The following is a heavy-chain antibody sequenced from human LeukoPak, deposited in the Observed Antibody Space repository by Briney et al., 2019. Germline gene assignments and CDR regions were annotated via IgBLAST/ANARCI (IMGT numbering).Heavy chain of an antibody. J-gene: IGHJ4*02. D-gene: IGHD3-3*02. Sequence: GGSLRLSCAASGFTFSSYAMSGLRQARGKGVEWVSAMSGIGDSTYYADSVKGRFTISRDNSKNTLYLQMNSLRAEDTAVYYCAKDGSIFGVAYFDYWGQGTLVAVSS. CDR1: GFTFSSYA. CDR2: MSGIGDST. V-gene: IGHV3-23*01. CDR3: AKDGSIFGVAYFDY.